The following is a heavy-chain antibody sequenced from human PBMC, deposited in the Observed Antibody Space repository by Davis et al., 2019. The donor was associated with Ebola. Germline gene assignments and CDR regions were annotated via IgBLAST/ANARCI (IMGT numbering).Heavy chain of an antibody. CDR1: GGSIGSSTYY. CDR2: VYYSGST. CDR3: ARHQGSWSFYYVDY. D-gene: IGHD3-10*01. J-gene: IGHJ4*02. Sequence: PSETLSLTCTVSGGSIGSSTYYWGWIRQPPGKGLEWIGSVYYSGSTYYNPSLKSRVTMSVDRSKNQFFLKVSSVTAADTAVYHCARHQGSWSFYYVDYWGQGTLVTVSS. V-gene: IGHV4-39*01.